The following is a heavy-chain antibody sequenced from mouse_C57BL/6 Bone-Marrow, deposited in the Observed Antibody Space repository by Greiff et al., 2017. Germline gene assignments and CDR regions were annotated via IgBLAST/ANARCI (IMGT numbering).Heavy chain of an antibody. CDR3: ARGLFAWFAY. CDR2: ISNGGGST. CDR1: GFTFSDYY. Sequence: EVQLVESGGGLVQPGGSLKLSCAASGFTFSDYYMYWVRQTPEKRLEWVAYISNGGGSTYYPDTVKGRFTISRDNAKNTLYLQMSRLKSEDTAMYYCARGLFAWFAYWGQGTLVTVSA. V-gene: IGHV5-12*01. D-gene: IGHD1-1*01. J-gene: IGHJ3*01.